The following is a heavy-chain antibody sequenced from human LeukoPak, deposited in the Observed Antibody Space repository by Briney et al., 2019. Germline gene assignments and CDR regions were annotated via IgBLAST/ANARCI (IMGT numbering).Heavy chain of an antibody. Sequence: SGGSLRLSCAASGFTFSTYWMTWVRQAPGKGLEWVANIKQDGSAKYYVDSLRGRFSISRDNVKSSLFLQMNSLSAEDTAVYYCARCPYDSTGYYSVPSHLDYWGQGTLVTVSS. D-gene: IGHD3-22*01. J-gene: IGHJ4*02. CDR1: GFTFSTYW. V-gene: IGHV3-7*01. CDR3: ARCPYDSTGYYSVPSHLDY. CDR2: IKQDGSAK.